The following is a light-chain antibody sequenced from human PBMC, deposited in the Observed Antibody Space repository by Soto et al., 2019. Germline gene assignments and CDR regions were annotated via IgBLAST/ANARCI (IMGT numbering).Light chain of an antibody. Sequence: QSVLTQPPSASGSPGQSVTISCTGTSSDVGGYNSVSWYQQHPGKAPKLMIYEVSKRPSGVPDRFSGSKSGNTASLTVSGLQAEYEADYYCSSYAGGNNLVFGGGTKLTVL. CDR3: SSYAGGNNLV. CDR1: SSDVGGYNS. J-gene: IGLJ2*01. CDR2: EVS. V-gene: IGLV2-8*01.